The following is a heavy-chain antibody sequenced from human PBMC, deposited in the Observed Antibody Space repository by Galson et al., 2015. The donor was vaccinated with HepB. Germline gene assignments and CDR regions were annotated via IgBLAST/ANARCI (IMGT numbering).Heavy chain of an antibody. CDR1: VGSFTDNF. CDR2: VSHNGGT. D-gene: IGHD3-16*01. J-gene: IGHJ4*01. CDR3: ARGPVSLVYDYGWGSRRQPLYFLDL. V-gene: IGHV4-34*01. Sequence: ETLSLTCAVNVGSFTDNFWSWIRQPPGKGLEWIGEVSHNGGTNYNPALKRRVTISADPSNNHFSLRLTSVTAADTAIYYCARGPVSLVYDYGWGSRRQPLYFLDLWGHGNLVTVSS.